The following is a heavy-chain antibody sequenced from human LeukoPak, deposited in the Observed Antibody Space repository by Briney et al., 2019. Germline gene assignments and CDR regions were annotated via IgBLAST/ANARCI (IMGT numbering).Heavy chain of an antibody. V-gene: IGHV3-21*01. Sequence: GGSLRLSCAASGFTFSSYSMNWVRQAPGKGLEWVSSISSSSSYIYYADSVKGRFTISRDNAKNSLYLQMNSLRAEDTAVYYCARARGGYYDSSGYLDAFDIWGQGTMVTVSS. CDR3: ARARGGYYDSSGYLDAFDI. D-gene: IGHD3-22*01. CDR1: GFTFSSYS. CDR2: ISSSSSYI. J-gene: IGHJ3*02.